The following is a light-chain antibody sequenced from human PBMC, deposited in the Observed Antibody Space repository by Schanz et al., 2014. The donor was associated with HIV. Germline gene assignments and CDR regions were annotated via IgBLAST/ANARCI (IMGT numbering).Light chain of an antibody. CDR2: EVN. Sequence: QSALTQPPSASGSPGQSLTISCTGTSGDIGDYDFVSWYQQPPGKAPKLILYEVNKRPSGVPDRFSGSKSGNTASLTVSGLQADDEAENFCCSYAGKNNFIFGGGTKLTVL. V-gene: IGLV2-8*01. CDR1: SGDIGDYDF. CDR3: CSYAGKNNFI. J-gene: IGLJ2*01.